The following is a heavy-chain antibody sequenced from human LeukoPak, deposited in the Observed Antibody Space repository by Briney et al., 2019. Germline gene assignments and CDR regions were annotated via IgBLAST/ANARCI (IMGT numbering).Heavy chain of an antibody. V-gene: IGHV3-21*01. Sequence: PGGSLRLPCAASGFTFSSYSMNWVRQAPGKGLEGVSSISSSSSYIYYADSVKGRFTISRDNAKNSLYLQMNSLRAEDTAVYYCARDSDSYVLTTVDNFDYWGQGTLVTVSS. J-gene: IGHJ4*02. D-gene: IGHD4-23*01. CDR3: ARDSDSYVLTTVDNFDY. CDR1: GFTFSSYS. CDR2: ISSSSSYI.